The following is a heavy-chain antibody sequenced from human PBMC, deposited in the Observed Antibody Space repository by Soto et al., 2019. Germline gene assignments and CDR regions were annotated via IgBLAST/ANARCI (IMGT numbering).Heavy chain of an antibody. Sequence: PGGSLRLSCAASGFTFSSYAMSWVRQAPGKGLEWVSAISSSGGTTYYADSVKGRFTISRDNSKNTLYLKMNSLRAEDTAVYYCARYLYYYDSSGPSQENWFDPWGQGTLVTVSS. V-gene: IGHV3-23*01. CDR3: ARYLYYYDSSGPSQENWFDP. CDR2: ISSSGGTT. CDR1: GFTFSSYA. J-gene: IGHJ5*02. D-gene: IGHD3-22*01.